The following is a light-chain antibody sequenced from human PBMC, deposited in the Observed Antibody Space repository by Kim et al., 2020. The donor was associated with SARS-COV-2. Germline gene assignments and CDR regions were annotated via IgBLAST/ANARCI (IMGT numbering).Light chain of an antibody. CDR1: STNIGAGYD. CDR3: QSYDSSLSGWV. Sequence: RVTFSCTGSSTNIGAGYDEHWYQQLPRTAPKPLIMGNSNRPSGVPDRFSGYKSGTSASLAITGLRAKDEADYYCQSYDSSLSGWVFGGGTKVTVL. J-gene: IGLJ3*02. CDR2: GNS. V-gene: IGLV1-40*01.